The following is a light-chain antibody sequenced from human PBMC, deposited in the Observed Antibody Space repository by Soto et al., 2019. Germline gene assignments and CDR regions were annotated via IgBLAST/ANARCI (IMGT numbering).Light chain of an antibody. Sequence: SYELTQPPSVSVSPGQTASITCSGDKLGDKYAYWYQQKPGQSPVLVIYQDSKRPSGIPERFSGSNSGNTATLTISGTQAMDEADYYCQVWDSSTGVFGGGTKLTVL. V-gene: IGLV3-1*01. CDR2: QDS. CDR1: KLGDKY. J-gene: IGLJ2*01. CDR3: QVWDSSTGV.